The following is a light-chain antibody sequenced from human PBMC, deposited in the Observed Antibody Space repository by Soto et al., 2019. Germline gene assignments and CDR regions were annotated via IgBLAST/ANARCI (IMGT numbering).Light chain of an antibody. V-gene: IGKV3-15*01. J-gene: IGKJ4*01. Sequence: EVVMTQSPATLSVSPGERATLSCRASQSVHNNLAWYQQAPGHTPRLLIYGASTRATGVPARFTGSGSGTEFTLTISSLQSEDFAVYYCQHYNNWPLIFGGGTKVEIK. CDR1: QSVHNN. CDR3: QHYNNWPLI. CDR2: GAS.